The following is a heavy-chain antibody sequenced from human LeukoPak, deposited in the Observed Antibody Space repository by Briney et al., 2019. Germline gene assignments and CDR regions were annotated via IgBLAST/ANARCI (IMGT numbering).Heavy chain of an antibody. V-gene: IGHV3-48*04. J-gene: IGHJ4*02. D-gene: IGHD2-2*01. CDR2: ISSSGSTV. CDR3: ARRYCSSTSCLLDY. Sequence: GGSLRLSCAASGFTFSNYWMTWVRQAPGKGLEWVSHISSSGSTVYYADSVKGRFTISRDNAKSSLYLQMNSLRAEDTAVYYCARRYCSSTSCLLDYWGQGTLVTVSS. CDR1: GFTFSNYW.